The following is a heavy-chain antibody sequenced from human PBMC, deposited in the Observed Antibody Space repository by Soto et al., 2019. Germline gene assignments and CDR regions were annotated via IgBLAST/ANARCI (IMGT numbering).Heavy chain of an antibody. J-gene: IGHJ6*02. CDR2: IDASGGTT. CDR3: VRERQPGV. V-gene: IGHV3-23*01. D-gene: IGHD6-13*01. Sequence: EGQLLESGGRLVQPGESLRLSCAASGFTFSIYAMSWARQAPGKGLEWVSVIDASGGTTYTGSVKGRFTISRDNSKNTLYLQMNSLRVEDTAVYYCVRERQPGVWGQGTTVTVSS. CDR1: GFTFSIYA.